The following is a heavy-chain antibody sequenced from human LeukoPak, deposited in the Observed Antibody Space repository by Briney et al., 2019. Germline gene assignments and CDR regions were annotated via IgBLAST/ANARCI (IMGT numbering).Heavy chain of an antibody. CDR3: ARDWELSILRAFDI. D-gene: IGHD1-26*01. CDR2: IYTSGST. Sequence: SETLSLTCTVSSGSISSSNYYWSWIRQPAGKGLEWIGRIYTSGSTNYNPSLKSRVTMSVDTSKNQFSLKLSSVTAADTAVYYCARDWELSILRAFDIWGQGTMVTVSS. J-gene: IGHJ3*02. CDR1: SGSISSSNYY. V-gene: IGHV4-61*02.